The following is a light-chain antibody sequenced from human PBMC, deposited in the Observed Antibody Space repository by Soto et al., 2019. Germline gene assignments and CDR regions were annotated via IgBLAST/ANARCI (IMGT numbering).Light chain of an antibody. V-gene: IGKV3-11*01. CDR2: DAS. CDR3: QQSRDWPLT. Sequence: EIVLTQSPGTLSLSPGERATLSCRASQSVNSNLAWYQQKPGQAPRLLIYDASNRATGIPVRFSGSGSGTDFTLTISSLEPEDFEIYYCQQSRDWPLTFGGGTKVEIK. CDR1: QSVNSN. J-gene: IGKJ4*01.